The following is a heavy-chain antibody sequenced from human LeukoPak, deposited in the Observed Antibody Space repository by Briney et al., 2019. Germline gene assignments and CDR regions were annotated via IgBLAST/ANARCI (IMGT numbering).Heavy chain of an antibody. CDR2: ISPGSSTI. J-gene: IGHJ5*02. Sequence: GGSLRLSCAASGFAFSTYSMIWVRQAPGKGLEWVSYISPGSSTIYYADFAKGRFTISRDDGEKSLYLQMNSLRAEDTAVYYCARAVGNWFDPWGQGTLVTVSS. CDR1: GFAFSTYS. CDR3: ARAVGNWFDP. V-gene: IGHV3-48*01.